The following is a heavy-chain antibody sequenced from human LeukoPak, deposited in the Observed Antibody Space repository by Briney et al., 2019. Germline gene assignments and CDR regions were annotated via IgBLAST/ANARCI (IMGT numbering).Heavy chain of an antibody. CDR2: IYYYGST. D-gene: IGHD6-13*01. V-gene: IGHV4-39*07. CDR3: ARVVNLCSSCLPG. CDR1: GGSISSSSYY. Sequence: PSETLSLTCTVSGGSISSSSYYWGWIRQPPGKGLEWIGSIYYYGSTYYNPSLKSRVTISVDTSKNQFSLKLISVTAADTAVYYCARVVNLCSSCLPGWGQGTLVTVSS. J-gene: IGHJ4*02.